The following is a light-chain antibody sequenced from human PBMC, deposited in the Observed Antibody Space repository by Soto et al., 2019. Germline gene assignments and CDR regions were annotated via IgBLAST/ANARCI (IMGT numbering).Light chain of an antibody. Sequence: DIQMTQSPSTLSASVGDRVAITCRASQSIGSWLAWYQQKPGKAPKLLIYDASSLESGVPSRFSGSESGTEFTLTISSLQPDDFTTYYCQQYHSYPFTFGPGTKVDIK. V-gene: IGKV1-5*01. CDR3: QQYHSYPFT. CDR2: DAS. J-gene: IGKJ3*01. CDR1: QSIGSW.